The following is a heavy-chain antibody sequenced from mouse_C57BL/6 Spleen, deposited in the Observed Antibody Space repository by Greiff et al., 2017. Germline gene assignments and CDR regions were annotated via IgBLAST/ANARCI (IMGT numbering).Heavy chain of an antibody. J-gene: IGHJ2*01. CDR2: INPKNGGT. Sequence: VQLQQSGPELVKPGASVKISCKASGYTFTDYYMNWVKQSHGKSLEWIGDINPKNGGTSYNQKFKGKATLTVDKSSSTAYMELRSLTSEDSAVYYVARRYFSSVAEYYFGYRGQGTTLTSAS. CDR3: ARRYFSSVAEYYFGY. D-gene: IGHD1-1*01. V-gene: IGHV1-26*01. CDR1: GYTFTDYY.